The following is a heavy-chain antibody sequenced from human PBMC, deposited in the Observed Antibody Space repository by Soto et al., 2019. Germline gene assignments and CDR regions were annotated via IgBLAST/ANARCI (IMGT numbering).Heavy chain of an antibody. D-gene: IGHD1-26*01. CDR3: ARPPYSASYYYFDQ. Sequence: GETLKISCKASGYSFTSYWIGWVRQMPGKGLEWMGIIYPGDSDTIYSPSFQGQVTISADKSISTAYLQWNSLKASDTAMYYCARPPYSASYYYFDQWGQGTPVTVSS. J-gene: IGHJ4*02. CDR1: GYSFTSYW. CDR2: IYPGDSDT. V-gene: IGHV5-51*01.